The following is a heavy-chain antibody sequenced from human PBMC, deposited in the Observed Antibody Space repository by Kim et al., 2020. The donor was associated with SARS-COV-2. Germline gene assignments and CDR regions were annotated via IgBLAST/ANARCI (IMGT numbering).Heavy chain of an antibody. Sequence: GGSLRLSCAASGFTFSSYSMNWVRQAPGKGLEWVSSISSSSSYIYYADSVKGRFTISRDNAKNSLYLQMNSLRAEDTAVYYCAREFSYCSGGSCYPYYYYGMDVWGQGTTVTVSS. V-gene: IGHV3-21*01. J-gene: IGHJ6*02. CDR3: AREFSYCSGGSCYPYYYYGMDV. CDR1: GFTFSSYS. CDR2: ISSSSSYI. D-gene: IGHD2-15*01.